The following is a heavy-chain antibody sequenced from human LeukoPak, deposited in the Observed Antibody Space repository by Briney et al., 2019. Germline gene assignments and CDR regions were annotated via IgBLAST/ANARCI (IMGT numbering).Heavy chain of an antibody. CDR2: IIPIFGTA. CDR3: ARFSPGGYSYFDY. D-gene: IGHD3-16*01. J-gene: IGHJ4*02. V-gene: IGHV1-69*13. CDR1: GGTFSSYA. Sequence: SVTVSCKASGGTFSSYAISWVRQAPGQGHEWMGGIIPIFGTANYAQKFQGRVTITADESTSTAYMELSSLRSEDTAVYYCARFSPGGYSYFDYWGQGTLVTVSS.